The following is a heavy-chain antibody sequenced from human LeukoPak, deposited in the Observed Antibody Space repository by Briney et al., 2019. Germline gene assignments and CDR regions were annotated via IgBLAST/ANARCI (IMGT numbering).Heavy chain of an antibody. V-gene: IGHV3-21*01. D-gene: IGHD1-14*01. CDR3: ARDRTGCMDV. CDR2: ISSSSYI. Sequence: GGSLRLSCAASGFTFSSYSMNWVRQAPGKGLEWVSSISSSSYIYYADSVKGRFTISRDNSKNTLYLQMNSLRAEDTAVYYCARDRTGCMDVWGQGTTVTVSS. CDR1: GFTFSSYS. J-gene: IGHJ6*02.